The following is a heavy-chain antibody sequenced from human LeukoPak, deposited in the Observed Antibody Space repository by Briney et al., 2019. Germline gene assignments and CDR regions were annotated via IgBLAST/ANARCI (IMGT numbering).Heavy chain of an antibody. D-gene: IGHD6-19*01. CDR2: ISYDGSNK. CDR1: GFTFSSYG. Sequence: PGGSLRLSCAASGFTFSSYGMHWVRQAPGKGLEWVAVISYDGSNKYYADSVKGRFTISRDNSKNTLYLQMNSLRAEDTAVYYSATIAVAGWGQGTLVTVSS. J-gene: IGHJ4*02. V-gene: IGHV3-30*03. CDR3: ATIAVAG.